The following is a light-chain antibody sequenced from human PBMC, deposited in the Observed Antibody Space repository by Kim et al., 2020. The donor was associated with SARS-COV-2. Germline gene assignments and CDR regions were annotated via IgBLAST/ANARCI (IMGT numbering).Light chain of an antibody. J-gene: IGKJ2*01. V-gene: IGKV1-5*03. CDR2: LAS. Sequence: SASVGDRVTITCRASQTISTWLAWYQQKQGKAPNLLIYLASTLESGVPSRFIGSGSGTEFTLTIDSLQPDDFATYYCQHYSRFPYTFGQGTKVEI. CDR3: QHYSRFPYT. CDR1: QTISTW.